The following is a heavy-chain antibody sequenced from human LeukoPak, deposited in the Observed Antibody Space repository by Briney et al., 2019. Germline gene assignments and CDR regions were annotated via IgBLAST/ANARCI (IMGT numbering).Heavy chain of an antibody. CDR2: IYTRGST. CDR1: GGSISSGSYY. V-gene: IGHV4-61*02. D-gene: IGHD2-2*01. Sequence: SETLSLTCTVTGGSISSGSYYWSWIRQPAGKGLEWIGRIYTRGSTNYNPSLKSRVTISVDTSKNQFSLKLSSVTAADTAVYYCARENRDIVVVPAAEYYYYYMDVWGKGTTVTISS. CDR3: ARENRDIVVVPAAEYYYYYMDV. J-gene: IGHJ6*03.